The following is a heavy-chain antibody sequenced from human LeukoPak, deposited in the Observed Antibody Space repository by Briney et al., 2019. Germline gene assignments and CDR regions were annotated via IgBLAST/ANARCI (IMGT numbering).Heavy chain of an antibody. J-gene: IGHJ3*02. D-gene: IGHD3-3*01. V-gene: IGHV1-8*03. CDR3: ARATPPGYYDFWSGYYKSDAFDI. CDR2: MNPNSGNT. Sequence: ASVKVSCKASGYTFTSYDINWVRQATGQGLEWMGWMNPNSGNTGYAQKFQGRVTITRNTSISTAYMELSSLRSEDTAVYYCARATPPGYYDFWSGYYKSDAFDIWGQGTMVTVSS. CDR1: GYTFTSYD.